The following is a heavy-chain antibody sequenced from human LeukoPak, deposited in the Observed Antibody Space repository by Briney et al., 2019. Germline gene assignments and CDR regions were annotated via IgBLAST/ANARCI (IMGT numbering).Heavy chain of an antibody. CDR3: ARQSDFLGYCSSTSCYQLDY. Sequence: RTSETLSLTCTVSGGSISSSSYYWGWIRQPPGKGLEWIGSIYYSGSTYYNPSLKSRVTISVDTSKNQFSLKLSSVTAADTAVYYCARQSDFLGYCSSTSCYQLDYWGQGTLVTVSS. D-gene: IGHD2-2*01. V-gene: IGHV4-39*01. J-gene: IGHJ4*02. CDR2: IYYSGST. CDR1: GGSISSSSYY.